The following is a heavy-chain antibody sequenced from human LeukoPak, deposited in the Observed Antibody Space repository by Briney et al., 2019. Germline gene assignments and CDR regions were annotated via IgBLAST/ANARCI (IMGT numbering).Heavy chain of an antibody. Sequence: RPGGSLRLSRAASGFTFSSDWMNWVRQAPGKGLEWVANIKEDGSEKYYVYSVKGRFSISRDNAKTSLYLQMNRMRAEDTAVYYCARGREGGHWGQGTLVTVSS. J-gene: IGHJ4*02. CDR3: ARGREGGH. CDR2: IKEDGSEK. D-gene: IGHD2-15*01. V-gene: IGHV3-7*01. CDR1: GFTFSSDW.